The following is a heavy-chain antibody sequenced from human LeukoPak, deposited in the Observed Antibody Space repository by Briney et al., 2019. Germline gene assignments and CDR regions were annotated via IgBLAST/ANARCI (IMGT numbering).Heavy chain of an antibody. CDR2: IVPNTGGT. CDR1: GYTFTGYY. J-gene: IGHJ5*02. D-gene: IGHD2-2*01. V-gene: IGHV1-2*02. Sequence: ASVKVSCKASGYTFTGYYIHWVRQAPGQGLEWMGWIVPNTGGTNYAQKFQGRVTMTRDTSISTAYMELTNLGSDDTAVYFCARSLIIPTAVTNWLDPWGPGTLVTVSS. CDR3: ARSLIIPTAVTNWLDP.